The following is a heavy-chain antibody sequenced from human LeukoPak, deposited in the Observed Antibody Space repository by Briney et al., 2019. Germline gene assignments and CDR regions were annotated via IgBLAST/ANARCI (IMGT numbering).Heavy chain of an antibody. CDR2: ISSSSSVT. J-gene: IGHJ4*02. CDR1: GFTFGSYS. Sequence: GGSLRLSCEASGFTFGSYSMNWVRQAPGKGLEWVSYISSSSSVTVYAASVKGRFTISRDNAKNSLYLQMNSLRDEDTALYYCARDTDYAFDSWGQGTLVAVSS. CDR3: ARDTDYAFDS. V-gene: IGHV3-48*02. D-gene: IGHD4-17*01.